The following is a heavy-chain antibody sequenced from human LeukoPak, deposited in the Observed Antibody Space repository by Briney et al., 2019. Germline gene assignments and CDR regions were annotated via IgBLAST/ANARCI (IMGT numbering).Heavy chain of an antibody. J-gene: IGHJ4*02. V-gene: IGHV4-39*07. Sequence: PSETLSLTCTVSGGSISSNNYYWAWIRQPPGKGLDWIGEINHSGSTNYNPSLKSRVTISVDTSKNQFSLKLSSVTAADTAVYYCASLATRGHNYFDCWGQGTLVTVSS. CDR2: INHSGST. CDR1: GGSISSNNYY. CDR3: ASLATRGHNYFDC. D-gene: IGHD2-21*01.